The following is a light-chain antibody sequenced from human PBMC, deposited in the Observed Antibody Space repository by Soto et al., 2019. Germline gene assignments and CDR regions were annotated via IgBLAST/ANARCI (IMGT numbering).Light chain of an antibody. CDR3: CSYAGDYTYV. Sequence: QSALTQPRSVSGSPGQSVTFSCTGASSDVGAYNYVSWYQHHPDKAPKLIIYDVTKRPSGVPDRFSGSKSGNTASLTISGLQAEDEADYYCCSYAGDYTYVLGTGTKLTVL. V-gene: IGLV2-11*01. CDR1: SSDVGAYNY. CDR2: DVT. J-gene: IGLJ1*01.